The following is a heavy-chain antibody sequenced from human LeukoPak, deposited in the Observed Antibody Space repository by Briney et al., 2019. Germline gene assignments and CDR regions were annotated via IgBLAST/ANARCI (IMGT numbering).Heavy chain of an antibody. CDR3: ARADRFFTRQQLHFWFDL. V-gene: IGHV4-59*01. CDR1: GGSISSYY. Sequence: SETLSLTCTVSGGSISSYYWSWIRQPPGKGLEWIGYIHYSGSTNYNPSLKSRVTISVDTSKNQFSLKLSSVTAADTAVYYCARADRFFTRQQLHFWFDLWGQGTLVTVSS. J-gene: IGHJ5*02. D-gene: IGHD6-13*01. CDR2: IHYSGST.